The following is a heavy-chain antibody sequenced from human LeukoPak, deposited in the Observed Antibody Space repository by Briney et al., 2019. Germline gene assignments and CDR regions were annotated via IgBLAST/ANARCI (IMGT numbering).Heavy chain of an antibody. CDR3: ARVRWELLISDAFDI. J-gene: IGHJ3*02. CDR1: GYTFTGYY. D-gene: IGHD1-26*01. CDR2: INPNSGGT. Sequence: ASVKVSCKASGYTFTGYYMHWVRQAPGQGLEWMGWINPNSGGTNYAQKFQGRVTMTRDTSISTAYMELSRLRSDDTAVFYCARVRWELLISDAFDIWGQGTMVTVSS. V-gene: IGHV1-2*02.